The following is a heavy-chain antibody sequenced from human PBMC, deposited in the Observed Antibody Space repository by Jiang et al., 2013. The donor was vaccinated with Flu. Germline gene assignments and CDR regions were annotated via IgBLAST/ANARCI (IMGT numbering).Heavy chain of an antibody. J-gene: IGHJ5*02. CDR1: GYTFTGYY. CDR2: INPNSGGT. CDR3: ARDYPSNSSSWYWFDP. D-gene: IGHD6-13*01. Sequence: AEVKKPGASVKVSCKASGYTFTGYYMHWVRQAPGQGLEWMGWINPNSGGTNYAQKFQGWVTMTRDTSISTAYMELSRLRSDDTAVYYCARDYPSNSSSWYWFDPWGQGTLVTVSS. V-gene: IGHV1-2*04.